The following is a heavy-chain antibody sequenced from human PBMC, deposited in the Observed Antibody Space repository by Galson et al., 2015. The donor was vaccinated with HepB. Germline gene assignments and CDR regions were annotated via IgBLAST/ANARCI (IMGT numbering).Heavy chain of an antibody. J-gene: IGHJ4*02. Sequence: SVKVSCKASGYTFTGYYMHWVRQAPGQGLEWMGRINPNSGGTNYAQRFQGRVTMTRDTSISTAYMELNSLRSDDTAVYYCARGRCCSGGSCYSPFDSWGQGTLVTVSS. CDR1: GYTFTGYY. CDR2: INPNSGGT. D-gene: IGHD2-15*01. V-gene: IGHV1-2*06. CDR3: ARGRCCSGGSCYSPFDS.